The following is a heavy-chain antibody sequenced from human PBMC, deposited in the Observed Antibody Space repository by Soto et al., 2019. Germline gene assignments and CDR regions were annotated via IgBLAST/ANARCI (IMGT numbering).Heavy chain of an antibody. D-gene: IGHD3-3*01. CDR2: INSGNGNT. J-gene: IGHJ4*02. CDR1: GYTFTNYV. CDR3: ARGLTIFGVVIGY. Sequence: ASVKVSCKTCGYTFTNYVLDWVRQAPGQGLEWMGWINSGNGNTKYSEKFQGRVTITRDTSASTAYMELNSLTSEDKAVYYCARGLTIFGVVIGYWGQGTLVTVSS. V-gene: IGHV1-3*01.